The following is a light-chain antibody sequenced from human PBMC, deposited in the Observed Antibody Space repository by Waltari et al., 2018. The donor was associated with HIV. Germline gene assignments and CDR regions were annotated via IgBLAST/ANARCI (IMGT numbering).Light chain of an antibody. J-gene: IGLJ2*01. Sequence: QSALTQPASVSGSPGPSITIPCIGTSRDVGASTSFSWYQHHPGKAPKVIIYEVSNRPSGVSNRFSASKSGNTASLTISGLQTEDEADYYCSSYTSISSQVFGGGTKLTVL. CDR3: SSYTSISSQV. V-gene: IGLV2-14*01. CDR2: EVS. CDR1: SRDVGASTS.